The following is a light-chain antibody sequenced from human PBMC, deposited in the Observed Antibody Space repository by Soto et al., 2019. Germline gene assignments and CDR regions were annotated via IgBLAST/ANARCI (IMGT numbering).Light chain of an antibody. V-gene: IGKV3-15*01. CDR3: QQYNNWPAT. Sequence: EIVMTQSPATLSVSPGDRATLSCRASQSVSSNLAWYQQKPGQAPGLLIYGASTRATGIPARFSGSGSGTEFTLTISSLQSEDVAVYYCQQYNNWPATFGQGTKLEIK. CDR2: GAS. CDR1: QSVSSN. J-gene: IGKJ2*01.